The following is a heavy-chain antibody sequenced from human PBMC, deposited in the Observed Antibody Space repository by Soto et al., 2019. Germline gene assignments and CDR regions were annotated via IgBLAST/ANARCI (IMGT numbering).Heavy chain of an antibody. CDR3: ARERIVVVPAAIPSVYYYGMDV. J-gene: IGHJ6*02. CDR1: GGSISSGGYY. CDR2: IYYSGST. V-gene: IGHV4-31*03. Sequence: KPSETLSLTCTVSGGSISSGGYYWSWIRQHPGKGLEWIGYIYYSGSTYYNPSLKSRVAISVDTSKNQFSLKLSSVTAADTAVYYCARERIVVVPAAIPSVYYYGMDVWGQGTTVTVSS. D-gene: IGHD2-2*01.